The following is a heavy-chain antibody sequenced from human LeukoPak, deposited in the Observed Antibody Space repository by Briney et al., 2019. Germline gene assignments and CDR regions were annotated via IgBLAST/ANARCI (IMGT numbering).Heavy chain of an antibody. CDR2: IRYDGSNK. J-gene: IGHJ4*02. D-gene: IGHD3-16*01. CDR3: AKDPLGESLSYYFDY. V-gene: IGHV3-30*02. Sequence: GGSLRLSCAASGFTFSSYGMHWVRQAPGKGPEWVAFIRYDGSNKYYADSVKGRFTISRDNAKNSLYLQMNSLRAEDTALYYCAKDPLGESLSYYFDYWGQGTLVTVSS. CDR1: GFTFSSYG.